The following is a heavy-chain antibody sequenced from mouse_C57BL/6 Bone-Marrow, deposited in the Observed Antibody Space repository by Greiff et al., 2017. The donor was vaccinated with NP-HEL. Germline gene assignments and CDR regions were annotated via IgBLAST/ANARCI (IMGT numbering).Heavy chain of an antibody. J-gene: IGHJ2*01. V-gene: IGHV5-6*01. CDR3: ARCPCTNYFDY. D-gene: IGHD2-14*01. CDR2: ISSGGSYT. CDR1: GFTFSSYG. Sequence: EVKLMESGGDLVKPGGSLKLSCAASGFTFSSYGMSWVRQTPDKRLEWVATISSGGSYTYYPDSVKGRSTISRDNAKNTLYLQLSSLKSEDTAMDYCARCPCTNYFDYWGQGTTLTVSS.